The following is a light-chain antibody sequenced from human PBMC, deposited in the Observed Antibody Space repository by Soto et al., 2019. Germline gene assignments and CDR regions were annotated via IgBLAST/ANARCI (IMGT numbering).Light chain of an antibody. CDR1: SSNIGTNY. J-gene: IGLJ3*02. CDR3: ATWDDTLTGPSWV. V-gene: IGLV1-47*01. Sequence: QAVVTQPPSASATPGQRVTISCSGSSSNIGTNYVYWYQHLPGTAPKLLIYRNDQRPSGVPDRFSGSMSGTAASLAIGGLRSEDEADYYYATWDDTLTGPSWVFGGGTKLTVL. CDR2: RND.